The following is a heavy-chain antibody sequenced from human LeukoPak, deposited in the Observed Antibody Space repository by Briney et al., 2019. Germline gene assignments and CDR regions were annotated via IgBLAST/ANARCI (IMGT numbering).Heavy chain of an antibody. Sequence: GASVKVSCKASGYTFTGYSIHWVRQAPGQGLEWMGRINPNSGGTNYAQKSQGRVTMTRDTSINTAYMDLSGLTSDDTAVYYCARGLAISPYYYYYMDVWGKGTTVTVSS. CDR2: INPNSGGT. D-gene: IGHD3-3*01. CDR3: ARGLAISPYYYYYMDV. CDR1: GYTFTGYS. V-gene: IGHV1-2*06. J-gene: IGHJ6*03.